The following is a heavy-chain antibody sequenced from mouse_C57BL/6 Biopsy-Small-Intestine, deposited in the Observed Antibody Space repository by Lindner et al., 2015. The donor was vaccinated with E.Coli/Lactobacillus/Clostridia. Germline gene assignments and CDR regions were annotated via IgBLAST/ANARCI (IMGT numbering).Heavy chain of an antibody. V-gene: IGHV1S61*01. J-gene: IGHJ4*01. D-gene: IGHD3-1*01. CDR1: GYTFINYY. CDR2: IIPSGGST. Sequence: SVKVSCKTSGYTFINYYIHWVRQAPGQGLEWIGIIIPSGGSTNYAQKFRDRVIMTRDTSTSTVYMELSSLRSEDTAVYYCVREWQGGYFDYWGQGTLVSVSS. CDR3: VREWQGGYFDY.